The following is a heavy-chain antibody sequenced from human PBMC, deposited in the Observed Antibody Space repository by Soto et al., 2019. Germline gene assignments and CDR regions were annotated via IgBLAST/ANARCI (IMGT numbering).Heavy chain of an antibody. Sequence: QVQLVQSGAEVKKPGSSVKVSCKASGGTFSNYGISWVRQAPGQGLEWMGGIIPIFGTAKYAQKFQGRVTITADESTSTAYMELSSLRSEDTAIYYCARDRYSDSSGDYYESAYWGQGTLVTVSS. D-gene: IGHD3-22*01. CDR3: ARDRYSDSSGDYYESAY. CDR2: IIPIFGTA. V-gene: IGHV1-69*12. CDR1: GGTFSNYG. J-gene: IGHJ4*02.